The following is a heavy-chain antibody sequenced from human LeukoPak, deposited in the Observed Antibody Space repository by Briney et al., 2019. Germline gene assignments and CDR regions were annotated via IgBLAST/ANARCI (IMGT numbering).Heavy chain of an antibody. D-gene: IGHD6-19*01. CDR3: AKAGLSGWHYFDY. Sequence: GGSLRLSCAASGFTFGNYAMHWVSQAPGKGLEWVSLISGDVSSTYYTDSVKGRFTVSRDNSKNSLYLQMNSLRTEDTALYYCAKAGLSGWHYFDYWGQGTLVTVSS. V-gene: IGHV3-43*02. J-gene: IGHJ4*02. CDR2: ISGDVSST. CDR1: GFTFGNYA.